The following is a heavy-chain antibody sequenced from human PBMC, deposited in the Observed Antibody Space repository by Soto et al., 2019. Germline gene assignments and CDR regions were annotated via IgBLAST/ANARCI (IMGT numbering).Heavy chain of an antibody. Sequence: QVVESGGGLVTPGESISLSRVGSGFDFTPAWMHWVRQAPGTGLEWVGRIKSKGSGGTTDYSAPVKGRFTIARDDSPNTVYLQMNSLKSEDTAVYFCSTPRGPSGYSYYGLEVWGQGITVTVTS. V-gene: IGHV3-15*07. J-gene: IGHJ6*01. CDR3: STPRGPSGYSYYGLEV. D-gene: IGHD2-15*01. CDR1: GFDFTPAW. CDR2: IKSKGSGGTT.